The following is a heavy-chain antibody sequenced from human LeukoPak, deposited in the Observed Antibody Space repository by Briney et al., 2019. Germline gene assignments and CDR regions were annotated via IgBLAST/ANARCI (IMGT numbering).Heavy chain of an antibody. CDR1: GFTFSDYE. CDR2: ISSGSSTL. V-gene: IGHV3-48*03. Sequence: PGGSLRLSCAASGFTFSDYEMNWVRQAPGKGLEWVSSISSGSSTLYYADSVKGRFTISRDNAKNSLYLQVNSLRAEDTAVYYCARDRSADCWGQGTLVTVSS. J-gene: IGHJ4*02. CDR3: ARDRSADC.